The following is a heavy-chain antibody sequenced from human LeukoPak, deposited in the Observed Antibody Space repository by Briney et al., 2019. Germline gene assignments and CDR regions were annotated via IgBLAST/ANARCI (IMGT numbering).Heavy chain of an antibody. CDR3: ARDDSSGYSRYFDL. D-gene: IGHD3-22*01. CDR2: INHSGST. J-gene: IGHJ2*01. CDR1: GGSFSGYY. V-gene: IGHV4-34*01. Sequence: SETLSLTCAVYGGSFSGYYWSWIRQPPGKGLEWIGEINHSGSTNYNPSLKSRATISVDTSKNQFSLKLSSVTAADTAVYYCARDDSSGYSRYFDLWGRGTLVTVSS.